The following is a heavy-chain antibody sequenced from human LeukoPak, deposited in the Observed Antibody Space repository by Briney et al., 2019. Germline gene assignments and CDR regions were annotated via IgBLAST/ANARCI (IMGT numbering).Heavy chain of an antibody. V-gene: IGHV4-38-2*02. CDR2: IYHSGST. Sequence: SETLSLTCTVSGYSISSGYFWAWIRQPPGKGLEWIGSIYHSGSTYYNPSLQSRVTMSVDTSKNQFSLKLNSVTAAETAVYYCARGRYSGGNGNYFDHWGQGTLVSISS. CDR1: GYSISSGYF. J-gene: IGHJ4*02. D-gene: IGHD1-26*01. CDR3: ARGRYSGGNGNYFDH.